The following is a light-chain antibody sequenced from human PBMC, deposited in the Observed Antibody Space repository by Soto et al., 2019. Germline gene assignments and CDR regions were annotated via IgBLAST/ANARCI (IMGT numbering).Light chain of an antibody. CDR3: CSYARSSTSV. CDR1: SSDVGSYNL. Sequence: QPVLTQPASVSGSPGQSITISCTGTSSDVGSYNLVSWYQQHPGKAPKLMIYKGSKRPSGVSNRFSGSKSGNTASLTVSGLQAEDEAHYYCCSYARSSTSVFGGGTKVTVL. V-gene: IGLV2-23*01. J-gene: IGLJ3*02. CDR2: KGS.